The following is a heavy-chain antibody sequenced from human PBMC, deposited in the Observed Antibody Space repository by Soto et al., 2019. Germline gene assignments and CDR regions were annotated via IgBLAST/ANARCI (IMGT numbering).Heavy chain of an antibody. V-gene: IGHV5-51*01. CDR2: IYPGDSDT. Sequence: GESLKISCKGSGYSFTSYWIGWVRQMPGKGLEWMGIIYPGDSDTRYSPSFQGQVTISADKSISTAYLQWSSLKASDTAMYYCAGSTYYYDSSGYQNYYGMDVWGQGTTVTVSS. D-gene: IGHD3-22*01. CDR1: GYSFTSYW. J-gene: IGHJ6*02. CDR3: AGSTYYYDSSGYQNYYGMDV.